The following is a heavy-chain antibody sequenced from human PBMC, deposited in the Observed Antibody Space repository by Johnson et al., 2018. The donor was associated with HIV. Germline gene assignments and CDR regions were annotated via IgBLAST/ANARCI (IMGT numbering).Heavy chain of an antibody. D-gene: IGHD5-18*01. CDR1: GFTFSSHA. Sequence: QVQLVESGGGVVQPGRSLRLSCAATGFTFSSHAMHWVRQAPGKGLEWVAVISYIGTSDSTTYYADSVKGRFSISRDNAKNSLYLQMNSLRAEDTAVYYCAKDHSGYSYGYSAFDIWGQGTMVTVSS. V-gene: IGHV3-30*04. CDR2: ISYIGTSDSTT. CDR3: AKDHSGYSYGYSAFDI. J-gene: IGHJ3*02.